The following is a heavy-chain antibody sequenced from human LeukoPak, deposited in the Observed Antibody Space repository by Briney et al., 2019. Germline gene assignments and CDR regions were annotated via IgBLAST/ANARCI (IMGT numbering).Heavy chain of an antibody. D-gene: IGHD2-15*01. J-gene: IGHJ4*02. V-gene: IGHV1-3*04. CDR2: INTANGDT. Sequence: ASVKVSCKTSGYTFTTYVIHWVRQAPGQGLESLGWINTANGDTEYSQRFQGRVTFARDTSASTVYMELNSLKCEDTAMFYCARDRCSGGICYSSLVYWGQGTLVTVSS. CDR3: ARDRCSGGICYSSLVY. CDR1: GYTFTTYV.